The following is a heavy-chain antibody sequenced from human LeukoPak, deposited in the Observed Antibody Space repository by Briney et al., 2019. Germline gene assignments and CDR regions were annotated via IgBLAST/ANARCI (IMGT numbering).Heavy chain of an antibody. CDR3: ARDPIGDYYDSSGYFDY. Sequence: PGGSLRLSCAASGLTVSRNYMSWVRQAPGKGLESVSVIYSGGSTYYADSVRGRFTISRDNAKNTLYLQMNSLRVEDTAVYYCARDPIGDYYDSSGYFDYWGQGTLVTVSS. J-gene: IGHJ4*02. V-gene: IGHV3-53*01. D-gene: IGHD3-22*01. CDR2: IYSGGST. CDR1: GLTVSRNY.